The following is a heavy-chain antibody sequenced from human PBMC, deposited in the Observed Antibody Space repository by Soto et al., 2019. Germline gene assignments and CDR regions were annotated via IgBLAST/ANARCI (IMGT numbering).Heavy chain of an antibody. D-gene: IGHD3-22*01. CDR2: IWYDARNK. V-gene: IGHV3-33*01. CDR1: GFTFRSYN. J-gene: IGHJ3*02. Sequence: VQLVESGGGVVQPGGSLRLSCAASGFTFRSYNMHWVRQAPGEGLERVAVIWYDARNKYYADSVKGRFTISRDNSKNTLYLQMNSLRAEDTAVYYCARAYYDSSGYSAFDIWGQGTMVTVSS. CDR3: ARAYYDSSGYSAFDI.